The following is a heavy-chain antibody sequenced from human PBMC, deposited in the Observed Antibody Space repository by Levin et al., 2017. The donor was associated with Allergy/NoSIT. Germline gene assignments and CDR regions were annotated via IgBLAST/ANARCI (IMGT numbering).Heavy chain of an antibody. V-gene: IGHV3-21*01. J-gene: IGHJ4*02. Sequence: NTGGSLRLSCSASGFTFNIYTMNWVRQAPGKGLEWISFISTNSAYIFYADSVRGRFTISRDNAKGSLFLQMSSLRADDTAIYYCARGPEVWGQGTPVTVSA. CDR2: ISTNSAYI. CDR3: ARGPEV. CDR1: GFTFNIYT.